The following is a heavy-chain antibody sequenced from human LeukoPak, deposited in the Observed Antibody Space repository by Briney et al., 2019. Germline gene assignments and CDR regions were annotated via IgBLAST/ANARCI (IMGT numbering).Heavy chain of an antibody. V-gene: IGHV3-23*01. J-gene: IGHJ4*02. Sequence: GGSLRLSCAASGFTFSSYAMSWVRQAPGKGLEWVSAISGSGGSTYYADSVKGRFTTSRDNSKNTLYLQMNSLRAEDTAVYYCALFSYDSSGYYNWGQGTLVTVSS. CDR1: GFTFSSYA. D-gene: IGHD3-22*01. CDR3: ALFSYDSSGYYN. CDR2: ISGSGGST.